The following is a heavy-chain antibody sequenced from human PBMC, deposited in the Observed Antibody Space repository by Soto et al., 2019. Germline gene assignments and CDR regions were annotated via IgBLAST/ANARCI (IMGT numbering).Heavy chain of an antibody. Sequence: QVQLVQSRTEVKEPGASVKVSCKASGYSFKDYGISWVRQAPGQGLEWMGWIGRDSGKPKTNYAQKFQGRVTMTTDTSTTTVYMEVRSLRSDDTAVYFCARDYYQVGSYWTDCFDPWGQGTLVIVSS. CDR3: ARDYYQVGSYWTDCFDP. V-gene: IGHV1-18*01. D-gene: IGHD3-10*01. CDR2: IGRDSGKPKT. J-gene: IGHJ5*02. CDR1: GYSFKDYG.